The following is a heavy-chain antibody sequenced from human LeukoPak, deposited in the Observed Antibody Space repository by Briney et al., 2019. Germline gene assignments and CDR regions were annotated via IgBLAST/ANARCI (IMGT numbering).Heavy chain of an antibody. V-gene: IGHV4-31*03. J-gene: IGHJ4*02. CDR1: GGSISSGGYY. CDR2: IYYSGST. Sequence: SSETLSLTCTVSGGSISSGGYYWSWIRQHPGKGLEWIGYIYYSGSTYYNPSLKSRVTISVDTSKNQFSLKLSSVTAADTAVYYCARDDNWNRHFEYWGQGTLVTVSS. CDR3: ARDDNWNRHFEY. D-gene: IGHD1-20*01.